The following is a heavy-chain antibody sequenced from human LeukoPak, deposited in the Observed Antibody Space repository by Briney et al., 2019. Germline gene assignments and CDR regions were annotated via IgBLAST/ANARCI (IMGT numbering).Heavy chain of an antibody. CDR2: ISYDGSNK. CDR3: AKEWDDSGSFQGAFDI. V-gene: IGHV3-30*18. J-gene: IGHJ3*02. Sequence: QPGRSLRLSCAASGFTFSSYGMHWVRQAPGKGLEWVAVISYDGSNKYYADSVKGRFTISRDNSKNTLYLQMNSLRAEDTAVYYCAKEWDDSGSFQGAFDIWGQGTLVTVSS. CDR1: GFTFSSYG. D-gene: IGHD1-26*01.